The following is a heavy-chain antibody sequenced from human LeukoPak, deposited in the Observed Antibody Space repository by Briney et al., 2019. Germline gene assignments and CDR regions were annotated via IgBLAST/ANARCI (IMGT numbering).Heavy chain of an antibody. CDR2: ISGSGTST. CDR3: AKGDYDFWSASSHFDY. D-gene: IGHD3-3*01. Sequence: PGGSLRLSCAASGFTFSIYTMSWVRQAPGKGLEWVSSISGSGTSTYYADSVKGRFTISSDNSKNTLYLQMNSLRAEDTAIYYCAKGDYDFWSASSHFDYWAREPWSPSPQ. CDR1: GFTFSIYT. J-gene: IGHJ4*02. V-gene: IGHV3-23*01.